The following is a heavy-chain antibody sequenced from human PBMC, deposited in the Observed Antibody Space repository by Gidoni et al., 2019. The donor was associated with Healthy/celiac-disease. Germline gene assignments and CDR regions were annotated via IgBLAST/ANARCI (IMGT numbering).Heavy chain of an antibody. CDR2: ISCSGVTT. CDR1: GFTFSSYA. V-gene: IGHV3-23*01. J-gene: IGHJ6*02. Sequence: EVQLLESGGGLVQPGGSLRLSCAASGFTFSSYAMSWVRQAPGKGLEWVSAISCSGVTTYYADSVKGRFTISRDNSKNTLYLQMNSLRAEDTAVYYCAKFVALQAWLHGMDVWGQGTTVTVSS. CDR3: AKFVALQAWLHGMDV. D-gene: IGHD3-22*01.